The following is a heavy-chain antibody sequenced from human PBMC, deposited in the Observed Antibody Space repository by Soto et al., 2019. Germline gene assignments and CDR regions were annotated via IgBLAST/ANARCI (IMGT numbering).Heavy chain of an antibody. D-gene: IGHD6-13*01. Sequence: HPGGALRLYFASSRSYFSGYWMHWVRQVPGKGLVWVSRINTDGSDTLYADSVKGRFTISRDNTKNTLYLQMSSLRAEDTAIYYCVRAAARGDSWGQGTLVTVSS. CDR1: RSYFSGYW. CDR2: INTDGSDT. CDR3: VRAAARGDS. V-gene: IGHV3-74*01. J-gene: IGHJ4*02.